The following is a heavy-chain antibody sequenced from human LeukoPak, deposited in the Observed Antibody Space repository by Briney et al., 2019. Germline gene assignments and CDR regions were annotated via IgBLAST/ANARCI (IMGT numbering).Heavy chain of an antibody. CDR1: GYTFTSYG. D-gene: IGHD6-6*01. Sequence: SVKVSCKASGYTFTSYGISWVRQAPGQGLEWMGGIIPIFGTANYAQKFQGRVTITADESTSTAYMELSSLRSEDTAVYYCARGYSSSSFDYWGQGTLVTVSS. J-gene: IGHJ4*02. CDR3: ARGYSSSSFDY. V-gene: IGHV1-69*13. CDR2: IIPIFGTA.